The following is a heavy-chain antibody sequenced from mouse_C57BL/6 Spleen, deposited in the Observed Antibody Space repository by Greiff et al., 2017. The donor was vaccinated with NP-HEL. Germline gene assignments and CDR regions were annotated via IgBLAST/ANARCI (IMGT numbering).Heavy chain of an antibody. CDR3: ARGLTTVVAPFDY. CDR1: GYAFSSYW. V-gene: IGHV1-80*01. J-gene: IGHJ2*01. CDR2: IYPGDGDT. D-gene: IGHD1-1*01. Sequence: VQLQQSGAELVKPGASVKISCKASGYAFSSYWMNWVKQRPGKGLEWIGQIYPGDGDTNYKGKFKGKATLTADKSSSTAYMQLSSLTSEDSAVYFCARGLTTVVAPFDYWGQGTTLTVSS.